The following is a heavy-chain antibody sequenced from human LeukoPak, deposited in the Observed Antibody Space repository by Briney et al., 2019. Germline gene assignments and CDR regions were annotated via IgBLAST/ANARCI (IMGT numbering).Heavy chain of an antibody. J-gene: IGHJ6*02. V-gene: IGHV1-69*04. CDR1: GGTFSSYA. D-gene: IGHD2-2*01. CDR3: ARVVVVPAASSYYYYGMDV. CDR2: IIPILGIA. Sequence: SVKVSCKASGGTFSSYAISRVRQAPGQGLEWMGRIIPILGIANYAQKFQGRVTITADKSTSTAYMELSSLRSEDTAVYYCARVVVVPAASSYYYYGMDVWGQGTTVTVSS.